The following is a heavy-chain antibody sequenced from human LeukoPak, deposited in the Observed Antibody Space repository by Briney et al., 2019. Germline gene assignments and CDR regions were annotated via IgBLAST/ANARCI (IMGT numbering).Heavy chain of an antibody. CDR3: ARDHWPAASLGY. J-gene: IGHJ4*02. D-gene: IGHD2-2*01. CDR1: GFTFSSYS. Sequence: GGSLRLSCAASGFTFSSYSMNWVRQAPGKGLEWVSSISSSSSYIYYADSMKGRFTISRDNAKNSLYLEMNSLRTEDTAVYYCARDHWPAASLGYWGQGTLVTVSS. V-gene: IGHV3-21*01. CDR2: ISSSSSYI.